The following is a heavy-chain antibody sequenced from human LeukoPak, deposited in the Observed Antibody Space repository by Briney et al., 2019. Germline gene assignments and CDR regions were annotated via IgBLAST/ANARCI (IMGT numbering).Heavy chain of an antibody. CDR1: GGSISSYY. D-gene: IGHD3-10*01. V-gene: IGHV4-4*07. CDR2: IYTSGST. Sequence: PSETLSLTCTVSGGSISSYYWSWIRQPAGKGLEWIGRIYTSGSTNYNPSLKSRVTMSVDTSKNQFSLKLSSVTAADTAVYYCASEKRGPEDYYYGMDVWGQGTTVTVSS. J-gene: IGHJ6*02. CDR3: ASEKRGPEDYYYGMDV.